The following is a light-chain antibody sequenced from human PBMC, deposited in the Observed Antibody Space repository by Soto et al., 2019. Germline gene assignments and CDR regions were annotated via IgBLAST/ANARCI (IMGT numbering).Light chain of an antibody. CDR3: SSYTGSSTLL. CDR2: EVS. CDR1: SSDVGGYNY. V-gene: IGLV2-14*01. Sequence: QSVLTQPASVSGSPGQSITISCTGTSSDVGGYNYVSWYQQHPGKAPKLMIYEVSNRPSGVSNRFSGSKSGNTASLTISGLQADDESDYYCSSYTGSSTLLFGGGTKLTVL. J-gene: IGLJ3*02.